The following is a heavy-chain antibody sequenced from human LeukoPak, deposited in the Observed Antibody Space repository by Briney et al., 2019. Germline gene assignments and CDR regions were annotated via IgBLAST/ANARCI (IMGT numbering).Heavy chain of an antibody. CDR3: ARAGTTVTDFDY. Sequence: ASVKVSCKASGYTFTSYAMHWVRQAPGQRLEWMGWINAGNGNTKYSQKFQGRVTITRDTSASTAYMELSSLRSEDTAVYYCARAGTTVTDFDYWGPGTLVTVSS. D-gene: IGHD4-17*01. CDR1: GYTFTSYA. J-gene: IGHJ4*02. V-gene: IGHV1-3*01. CDR2: INAGNGNT.